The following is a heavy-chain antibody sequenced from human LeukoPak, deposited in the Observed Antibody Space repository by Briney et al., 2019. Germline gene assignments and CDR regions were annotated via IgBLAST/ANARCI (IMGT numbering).Heavy chain of an antibody. D-gene: IGHD2-15*01. CDR1: GVTFSTYA. CDR3: AKAGGALSGRKFHYYYYMEV. Sequence: PGRSLRLSCAASGVTFSTYAMNWVCQAPRKGLEWVSSISSSLSYIYYADSVKSRFTISRDNAKNSLYLQMNSLRAEDTAVYYCAKAGGALSGRKFHYYYYMEVWGKGNTVTVSS. J-gene: IGHJ6*03. V-gene: IGHV3-21*04. CDR2: ISSSLSYI.